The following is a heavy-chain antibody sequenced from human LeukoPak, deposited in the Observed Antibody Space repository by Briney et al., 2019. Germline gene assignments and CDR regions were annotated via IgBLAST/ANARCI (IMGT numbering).Heavy chain of an antibody. Sequence: SETLSLTCTVSGGPISSGDYYWSWIRQPPGKGLEWIGYIYHTGGFYYSPSLKSRVTLSIDTSKNQFSLRLTSVTAADTAVYYCARDSRWFDPWGQGTLVIVSS. CDR2: IYHTGGF. V-gene: IGHV4-30-2*01. CDR3: ARDSRWFDP. CDR1: GGPISSGDYY. J-gene: IGHJ5*02.